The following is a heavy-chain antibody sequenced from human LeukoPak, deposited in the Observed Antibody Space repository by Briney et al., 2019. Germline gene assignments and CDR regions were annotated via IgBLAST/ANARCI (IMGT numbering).Heavy chain of an antibody. D-gene: IGHD2-2*02. CDR3: ARRTAINPKYCFDY. Sequence: SETLSLTCTVSGGSISTYYWTWIRQPPGKGLEWIGYVYYSGSTNYNPSLKSRVTISVDTSKNQFSLKLNSVTAADTAVYYCARRTAINPKYCFDYWGQGARVTVSS. J-gene: IGHJ4*02. CDR1: GGSISTYY. CDR2: VYYSGST. V-gene: IGHV4-59*08.